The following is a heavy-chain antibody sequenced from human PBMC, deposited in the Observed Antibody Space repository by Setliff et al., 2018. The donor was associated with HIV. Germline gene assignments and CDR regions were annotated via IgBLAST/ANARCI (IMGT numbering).Heavy chain of an antibody. V-gene: IGHV4-61*09. D-gene: IGHD6-19*01. J-gene: IGHJ3*02. Sequence: TLSLTCTVSGGSISSGSYYWSWIRQPAGKGLEWIGHIYTSGSTNYNPSLKSRVTISVDTSKNQFSLKLSSVTAADTAVYYCAGRTYRSPIGAFDIWGQGTMVTVSS. CDR2: IYTSGST. CDR3: AGRTYRSPIGAFDI. CDR1: GGSISSGSYY.